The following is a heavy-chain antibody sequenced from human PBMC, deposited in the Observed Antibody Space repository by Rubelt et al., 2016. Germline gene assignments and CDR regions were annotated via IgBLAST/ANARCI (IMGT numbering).Heavy chain of an antibody. J-gene: IGHJ4*02. V-gene: IGHV1-69*06. CDR2: IIPIFGTA. Sequence: QVQLVQSGAEVKKPGSSVKVSCKASGGTFSSYAISWVRQAPGQGLEWMGGIIPIFGTANYAQKFQGRVTITADKSTSTAYMELSSLRSEDTAVYYCARLGCSSTSCPPDGSGSYTFDYWGQGTLVTVSS. CDR1: GGTFSSYA. D-gene: IGHD2-2*01. CDR3: ARLGCSSTSCPPDGSGSYTFDY.